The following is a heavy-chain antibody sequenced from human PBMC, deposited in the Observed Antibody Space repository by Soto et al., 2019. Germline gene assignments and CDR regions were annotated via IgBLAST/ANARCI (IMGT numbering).Heavy chain of an antibody. V-gene: IGHV1-18*01. D-gene: IGHD3-16*02. CDR3: ARDYPPVDY. J-gene: IGHJ4*02. Sequence: QVQLVQSGAEVKKPGASVKVSCKASGYTFTNYAISWVRQAPGQGLEWMGWISAYNGNTNYAQKLRGRVTMTTDTATSTAYMELRSLCSYDTDVYYRARDYPPVDYWGQGTLVTVSS. CDR1: GYTFTNYA. CDR2: ISAYNGNT.